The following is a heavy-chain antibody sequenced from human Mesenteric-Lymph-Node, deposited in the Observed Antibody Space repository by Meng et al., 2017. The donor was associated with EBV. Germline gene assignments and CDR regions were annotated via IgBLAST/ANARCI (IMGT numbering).Heavy chain of an antibody. V-gene: IGHV4-61*01. CDR1: GGSVSSGSYY. CDR2: IYYSGSA. J-gene: IGHJ2*01. CDR3: GRGRTYWYFDL. Sequence: QGHLPDSGPGLVKPSETLSLTCTVSGGSVSSGSYYWSWIRQPPGKGLEWIGYIYYSGSANYNPSLKSRVTISVDTSKNQFSLKLSSVTAADTAVYYCGRGRTYWYFDLWGRGTLVTVSS.